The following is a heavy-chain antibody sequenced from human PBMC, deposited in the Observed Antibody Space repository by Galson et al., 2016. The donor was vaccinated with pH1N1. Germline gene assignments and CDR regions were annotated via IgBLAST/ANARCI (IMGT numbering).Heavy chain of an antibody. V-gene: IGHV4-30-2*04. J-gene: IGHJ4*02. D-gene: IGHD5-18*01. CDR3: VRQSGKYSFGYDYFDY. CDR2: TT. Sequence: TTYYNPSLTSRVIISLDTSRNQFSLKLNSATAADTAVYYCVRQSGKYSFGYDYFDYWGPGTLVIVSS.